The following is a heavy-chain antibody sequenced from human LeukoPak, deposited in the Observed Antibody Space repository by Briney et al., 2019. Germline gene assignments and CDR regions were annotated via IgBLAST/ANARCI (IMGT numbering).Heavy chain of an antibody. Sequence: PGGSLRLSCAASKLTFTSYTMSWVRQAPGKGLEWASFIYSGGSTSYADSVKGRFTISRDNSKNTLYLQMNSLRAEDTAVYYCATDESGSYLAYWGQGTLVTVSS. D-gene: IGHD1-26*01. CDR3: ATDESGSYLAY. J-gene: IGHJ4*02. CDR1: KLTFTSYT. CDR2: IYSGGST. V-gene: IGHV3-53*01.